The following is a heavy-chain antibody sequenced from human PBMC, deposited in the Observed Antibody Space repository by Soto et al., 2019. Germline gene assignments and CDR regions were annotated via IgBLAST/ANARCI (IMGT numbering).Heavy chain of an antibody. CDR3: ARDRRILTYFDWLNFDY. V-gene: IGHV1-3*04. D-gene: IGHD3-9*01. Sequence: ASVKVSCKGSGYTFTNNAIHWVRQAPGQSPEWMGWINTGNGNTKYSHKFHGRVTITRDTSASTAYMDLSSLRSEDTAVYYCARDRRILTYFDWLNFDYWGQGTLVTVSS. J-gene: IGHJ4*02. CDR1: GYTFTNNA. CDR2: INTGNGNT.